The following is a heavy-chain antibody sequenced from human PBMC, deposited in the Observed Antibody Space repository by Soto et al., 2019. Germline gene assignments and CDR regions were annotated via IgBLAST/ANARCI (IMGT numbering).Heavy chain of an antibody. CDR2: IWDDGSDE. J-gene: IGHJ4*02. V-gene: IGHV3-33*01. D-gene: IGHD2-21*02. Sequence: QVQLVESGGGVVQPGRSLRLSCAASGFTFSTYGMHWVRQAPGKGLEWVAVIWDDGSDEYYADSVKGRFTISRDNSKNTLYLQMNSLRAEDTAVYYCARGFVVTAVPDYCGQGTLVTVSS. CDR3: ARGFVVTAVPDY. CDR1: GFTFSTYG.